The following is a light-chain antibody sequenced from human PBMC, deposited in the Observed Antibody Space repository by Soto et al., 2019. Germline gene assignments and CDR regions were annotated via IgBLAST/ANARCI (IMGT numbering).Light chain of an antibody. CDR3: QSYDTSLRDYV. CDR2: SNT. CDR1: SSNIGAYYD. V-gene: IGLV1-40*01. Sequence: QSVLTQPPSVSGAPGQRVTISCTGSSSNIGAYYDVHWHQQVPGTAPKLLIFSNTNRPSGVPDRFSGSKSGTSASLAITGLQAEDEADYYCQSYDTSLRDYVFGTGTKVTVL. J-gene: IGLJ1*01.